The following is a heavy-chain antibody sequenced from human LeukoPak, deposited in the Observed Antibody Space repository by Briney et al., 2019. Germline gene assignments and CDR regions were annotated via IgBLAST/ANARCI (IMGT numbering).Heavy chain of an antibody. CDR1: GGSFSGYY. CDR3: ARGGFYHDFWSGYYTSHGWFDP. D-gene: IGHD3-3*01. V-gene: IGHV4-34*01. Sequence: KPSETLSLXCAVYGGSFSGYYWSWIRQPPGKGLEWIGEINHSGSTIYNPSLKSRVTISVDTSKNQFSLKLSSVTAADTAVYYCARGGFYHDFWSGYYTSHGWFDPWGQGTLVTVSS. CDR2: INHSGST. J-gene: IGHJ5*02.